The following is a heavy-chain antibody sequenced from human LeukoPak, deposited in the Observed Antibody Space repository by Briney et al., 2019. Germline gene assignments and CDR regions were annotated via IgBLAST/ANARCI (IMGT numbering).Heavy chain of an antibody. J-gene: IGHJ4*02. Sequence: GGSLRLSCAASGFTFSDYYMCWLRQAPGKGLEWDSYISSSGSTKYYADPVKGRFTISRDNAKNSLYLQMNSLRAEDTAVYYCARMYGGDVDYWGQGTLVTVSS. D-gene: IGHD5-12*01. CDR2: ISSSGSTK. V-gene: IGHV3-11*01. CDR1: GFTFSDYY. CDR3: ARMYGGDVDY.